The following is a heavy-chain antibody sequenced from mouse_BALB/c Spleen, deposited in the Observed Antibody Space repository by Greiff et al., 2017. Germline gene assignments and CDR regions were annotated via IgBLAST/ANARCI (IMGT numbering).Heavy chain of an antibody. CDR3: AIWDPYAMDY. CDR1: GFSLTSYG. Sequence: VQLVESGPGLVAPSQSLSITCTVSGFSLTSYGVHWVRQPPGKGLEWLGVIWAGGSTNYNSALMSRLSISKDNSKSQVFLKMNSLQTDDTAMYYCAIWDPYAMDYWGQGTSVTVSS. D-gene: IGHD4-1*01. CDR2: IWAGGST. V-gene: IGHV2-9*02. J-gene: IGHJ4*01.